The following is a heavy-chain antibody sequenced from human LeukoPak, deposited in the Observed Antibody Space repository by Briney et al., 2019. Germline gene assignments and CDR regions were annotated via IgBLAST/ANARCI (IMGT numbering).Heavy chain of an antibody. J-gene: IGHJ3*02. CDR2: ISAYNGNT. Sequence: ASVKVSCKASGYTFTSYGISWVRQAPGQGLEWMGWISAYNGNTNYAQKLQGRVTMTTDTSTSTAYMELRSLRSEDTAVYYCATVRASVAPWVAFDIWGQGTMVTVSS. CDR1: GYTFTSYG. V-gene: IGHV1-18*01. CDR3: ATVRASVAPWVAFDI. D-gene: IGHD1-26*01.